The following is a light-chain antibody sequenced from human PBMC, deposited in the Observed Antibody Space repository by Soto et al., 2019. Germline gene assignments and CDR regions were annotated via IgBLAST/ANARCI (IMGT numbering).Light chain of an antibody. J-gene: IGKJ1*01. V-gene: IGKV3-11*01. Sequence: EIVLTQSPATLSLSPGERPTLPCSASQSVSSYLAWYQQKPGQAPRLLIYDASNRATGIPARFSGSGSGTDFTLTISSLEPEDFAVYYCQQRSNWPPWTFGQGTKVDIK. CDR1: QSVSSY. CDR2: DAS. CDR3: QQRSNWPPWT.